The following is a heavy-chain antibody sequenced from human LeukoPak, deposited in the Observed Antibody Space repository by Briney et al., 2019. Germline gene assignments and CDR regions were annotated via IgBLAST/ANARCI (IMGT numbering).Heavy chain of an antibody. CDR1: GYTFTGYY. CDR3: TADYYDSSGYYY. Sequence: GASVKVSCKASGYTFTGYYMHWVRQAPGQGLEWMGWINPNSGGTNYAQKFQGRVTMTRDTSISTAYMELSRLRSDDTAVYYCTADYYDSSGYYYWGQGTLVTVSS. CDR2: INPNSGGT. J-gene: IGHJ4*02. D-gene: IGHD3-22*01. V-gene: IGHV1-2*02.